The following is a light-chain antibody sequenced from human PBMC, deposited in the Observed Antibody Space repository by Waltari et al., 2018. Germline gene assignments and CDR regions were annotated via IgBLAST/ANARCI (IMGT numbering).Light chain of an antibody. V-gene: IGKV3-15*01. J-gene: IGKJ1*01. CDR2: SAS. CDR3: QQYNDWPQT. CDR1: QTVGSN. Sequence: EIVMTQSPATLSVSSGERATLYCRASQTVGSNLAWYQQKTGQAPRLLIYSASTRDTGIPPRFSGRGSGTEFTLIISSLQSEDFAVYYCQQYNDWPQTFGQGTKVEIK.